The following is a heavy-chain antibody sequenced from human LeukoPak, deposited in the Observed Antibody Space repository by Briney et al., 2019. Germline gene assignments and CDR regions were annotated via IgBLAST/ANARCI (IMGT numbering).Heavy chain of an antibody. D-gene: IGHD3-3*01. CDR1: GYTFTGYY. V-gene: IGHV1-2*06. CDR3: ARGVPPYYDFWSGYSDYFDY. J-gene: IGHJ4*02. Sequence: GASVKVSCKAAGYTFTGYYMFWVRQAPGQGLEWMGRINPDSGGTNYAQKFQGRVTMTRDTSISTAYMELSRLRSDDTAVYYCARGVPPYYDFWSGYSDYFDYWGQGTLVTVSS. CDR2: INPDSGGT.